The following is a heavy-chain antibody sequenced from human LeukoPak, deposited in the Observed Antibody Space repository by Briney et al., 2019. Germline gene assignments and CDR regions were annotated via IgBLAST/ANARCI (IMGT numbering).Heavy chain of an antibody. CDR3: ARGAIVGATTDFDY. CDR1: GFTFSSYS. CDR2: ISSSSSYI. Sequence: GGSLRLSCAASGFTFSSYSMNWVRQAPGKGLEWVSSISSSSSYIYYADSVKGRFTISRDNAKNSLYLQMNSLRAEDTAVYYCARGAIVGATTDFDYWGQGTLITVSS. J-gene: IGHJ4*02. V-gene: IGHV3-21*01. D-gene: IGHD1-26*01.